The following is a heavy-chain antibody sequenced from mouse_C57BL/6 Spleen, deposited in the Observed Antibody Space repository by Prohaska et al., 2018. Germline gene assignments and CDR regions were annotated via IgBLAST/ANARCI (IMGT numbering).Heavy chain of an antibody. J-gene: IGHJ2*01. D-gene: IGHD1-1*02. CDR3: ARRGGYLDY. CDR1: GFTFSSYG. Sequence: EVQLVESGGDLVKPGGSLKLSCAASGFTFSSYGMSWVRQTPDKRLEWVATISSGGSYTYYPDSVKGRFTISRDNAKNTLYLQMSSLKSEDTAMYYCARRGGYLDYWGQGTTLTVSS. V-gene: IGHV5-6*01. CDR2: ISSGGSYT.